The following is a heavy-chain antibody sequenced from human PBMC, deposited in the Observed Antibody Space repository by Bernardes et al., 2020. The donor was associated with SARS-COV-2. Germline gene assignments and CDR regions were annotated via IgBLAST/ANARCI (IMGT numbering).Heavy chain of an antibody. CDR1: GCSISSYY. Sequence: SEPLSLTCTVSGCSISSYYWSWIRQPPGKGLEWIGYIYYSGSTNYNPSLKSRVTISVDTSKNQFSLKLSSVTAADTAMYYCARTFLYDVWSGWRRTFSWGEDVWGQGTTVTVS. J-gene: IGHJ6*02. CDR3: ARTFLYDVWSGWRRTFSWGEDV. V-gene: IGHV4-59*01. D-gene: IGHD3-3*01. CDR2: IYYSGST.